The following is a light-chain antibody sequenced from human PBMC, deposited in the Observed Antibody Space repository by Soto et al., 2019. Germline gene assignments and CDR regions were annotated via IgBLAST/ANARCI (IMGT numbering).Light chain of an antibody. J-gene: IGKJ2*01. CDR2: GAS. V-gene: IGKV3-15*01. CDR1: QSVSAN. CDR3: QQYKDWPPYT. Sequence: EILMTQSQGTLSLSPGERATVSCRASQSVSANLAWYQQKPGQAPRLLIYGASTRATGVPARFSGGGSGTEFTLTISSLQSEDFAVYYCQQYKDWPPYTCGQGTKGDIK.